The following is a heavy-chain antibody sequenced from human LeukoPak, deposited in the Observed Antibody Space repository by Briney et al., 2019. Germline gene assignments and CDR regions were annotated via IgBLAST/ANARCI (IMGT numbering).Heavy chain of an antibody. Sequence: PSETLSLTCTVSGGSISSYYWSWMRPPPGEGLEWIGYIYYSGSTNYNPSLKHRVTISVDTSKNQFFLKVSSVTAADTAVYYCARGGYYYDSSGYYLYYFDYWGQGTLVTVSS. J-gene: IGHJ4*02. CDR1: GGSISSYY. CDR2: IYYSGST. D-gene: IGHD3-22*01. V-gene: IGHV4-59*01. CDR3: ARGGYYYDSSGYYLYYFDY.